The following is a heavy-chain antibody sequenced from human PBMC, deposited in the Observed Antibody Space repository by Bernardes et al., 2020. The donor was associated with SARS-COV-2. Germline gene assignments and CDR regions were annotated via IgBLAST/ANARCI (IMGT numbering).Heavy chain of an antibody. CDR1: GGSITSNNW. D-gene: IGHD1-26*01. CDR2: VYPSGST. J-gene: IGHJ4*02. Sequence: SETLSLTCAVSGGSITSNNWWSWVRQPPGKGLEWIGEVYPSGSTNYNPSLKSRVSISVDKSMNHFSLTLTSVTAADTAVYYCAKTLSSGGGYYAYYFDYWGQGTLVTVSS. V-gene: IGHV4-4*02. CDR3: AKTLSSGGGYYAYYFDY.